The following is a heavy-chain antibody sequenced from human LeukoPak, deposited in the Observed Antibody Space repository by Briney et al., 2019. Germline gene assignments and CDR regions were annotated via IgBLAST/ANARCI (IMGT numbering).Heavy chain of an antibody. CDR2: IYHSGHT. Sequence: SETLSLTCTVSGASVSSDYWSWIRQSPGKGLEWIGYIYHSGHTMSNPSLKSRVSLSLDTSNNQFSLKLSSVTAADAAVYYCARHPFQYPFDHWGQGTVVSVSS. CDR3: ARHPFQYPFDH. CDR1: GASVSSDY. V-gene: IGHV4-59*08. D-gene: IGHD2/OR15-2a*01. J-gene: IGHJ5*02.